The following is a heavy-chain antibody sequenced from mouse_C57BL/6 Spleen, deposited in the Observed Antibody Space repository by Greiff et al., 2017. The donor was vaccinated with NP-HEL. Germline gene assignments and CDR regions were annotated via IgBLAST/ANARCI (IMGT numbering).Heavy chain of an antibody. Sequence: EVKLMESGGGLVKPGGSLKLSCAASGFTFSDYGMHWVRQAPEKGLEWVAYISSGSSTIYYADTVKGRFTISRDNAKNTLFLQMTSLRSEDTAMYYYARLDYYGSSWYFDVWGTGTTVTVSS. CDR1: GFTFSDYG. D-gene: IGHD1-1*01. CDR3: ARLDYYGSSWYFDV. J-gene: IGHJ1*03. V-gene: IGHV5-17*01. CDR2: ISSGSSTI.